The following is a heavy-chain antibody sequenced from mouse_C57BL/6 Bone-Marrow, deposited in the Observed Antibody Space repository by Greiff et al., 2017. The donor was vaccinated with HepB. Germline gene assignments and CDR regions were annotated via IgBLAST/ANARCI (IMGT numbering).Heavy chain of an antibody. CDR1: GFTFSSYG. V-gene: IGHV5-6*01. CDR3: ARLPGGYAMDY. Sequence: EVKLMESGGDLVKPGGSLKLSCAASGFTFSSYGMSWVRQTPDKRLEWVATISSGGSYTYYPDSVKGRFTISRDNAKNTLYLQMSSLKSEDTAMYYCARLPGGYAMDYWGQGTSVTVSS. J-gene: IGHJ4*01. CDR2: ISSGGSYT. D-gene: IGHD4-1*01.